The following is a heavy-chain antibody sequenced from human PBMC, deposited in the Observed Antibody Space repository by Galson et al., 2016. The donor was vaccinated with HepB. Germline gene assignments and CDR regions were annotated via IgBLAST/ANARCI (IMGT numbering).Heavy chain of an antibody. CDR3: ARERGWYIDAFDI. CDR1: GFSINTYW. J-gene: IGHJ3*02. Sequence: SLRLSCAASGFSINTYWMHWVRQAPGKGLVWVSRINSDGSSTNYADSVKGRFTISRDNAKNTLYLQMNSLKSEDTAVYLCARERGWYIDAFDIWGRGTVVTVSS. D-gene: IGHD6-19*01. V-gene: IGHV3-74*01. CDR2: INSDGSST.